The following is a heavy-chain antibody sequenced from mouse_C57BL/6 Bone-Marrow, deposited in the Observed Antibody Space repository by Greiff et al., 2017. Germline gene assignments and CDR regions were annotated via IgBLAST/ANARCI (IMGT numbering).Heavy chain of an antibody. CDR1: GYTFTNYW. CDR3: DRSYAYDDYSMDY. J-gene: IGHJ4*01. V-gene: IGHV1-64*01. Sequence: QVQLQQPGAELVKPGASVRLSCKASGYTFTNYWMHWVKQRPGQGLEWIGMMHPNGGSPDYNEKFKSEATLSVDKSSRTAYMELSSLTSEDSAVYYCDRSYAYDDYSMDYWGQGTAVTVSS. CDR2: MHPNGGSP. D-gene: IGHD2-2*01.